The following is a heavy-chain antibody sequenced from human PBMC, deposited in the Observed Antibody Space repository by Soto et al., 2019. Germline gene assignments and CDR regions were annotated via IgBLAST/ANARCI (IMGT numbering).Heavy chain of an antibody. CDR3: AKDRYCSSTSCYAGFDY. J-gene: IGHJ4*02. V-gene: IGHV3-23*01. CDR1: GFTFSSYA. Sequence: GGSLRLSCAASGFTFSSYAMSWVRPAPGKGLEWVSVVSGSGGRTYYADSLKGRFTVTRDSSKNTLYLQMNSLRAEDTAVYYCAKDRYCSSTSCYAGFDYWAQGTPVTVSS. D-gene: IGHD2-2*01. CDR2: VSGSGGRT.